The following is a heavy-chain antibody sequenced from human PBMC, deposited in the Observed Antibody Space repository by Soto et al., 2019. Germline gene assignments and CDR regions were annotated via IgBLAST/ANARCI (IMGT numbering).Heavy chain of an antibody. CDR1: GFTFSRFG. D-gene: IGHD6-13*01. Sequence: QVQLVESGGGVVQPGRSLRLSCAASGFTFSRFGIHWVRQAPGKGLEWVAVIWYDGSNKYYADSVNGRFTISRDNSKNMVYLXXNSLRAEDTAMYSXXRDEGTAAEGPYYYYAMDVWGQGTTVTVSS. J-gene: IGHJ6*02. CDR3: XRDEGTAAEGPYYYYAMDV. CDR2: IWYDGSNK. V-gene: IGHV3-33*01.